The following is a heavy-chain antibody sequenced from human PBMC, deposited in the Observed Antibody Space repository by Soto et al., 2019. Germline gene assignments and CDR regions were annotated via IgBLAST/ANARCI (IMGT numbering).Heavy chain of an antibody. CDR2: IRDDGKKT. J-gene: IGHJ4*02. D-gene: IGHD3-10*01. V-gene: IGHV3-30*03. Sequence: GGSLRLSCAASGFTFSHYIYHWVRQAPGKGLQWVAVIRDDGKKTNYATSVRGRFTVSRDMSKSTIFLQMNNLRIDDSAIYSCAREGDSHAFRGFDYWGQGTLVTVSS. CDR1: GFTFSHYI. CDR3: AREGDSHAFRGFDY.